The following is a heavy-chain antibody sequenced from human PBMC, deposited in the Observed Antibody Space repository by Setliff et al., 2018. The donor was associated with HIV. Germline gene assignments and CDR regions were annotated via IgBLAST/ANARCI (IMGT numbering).Heavy chain of an antibody. CDR2: ISAYNDNT. V-gene: IGHV1-18*01. J-gene: IGHJ6*02. CDR1: GYTFTSYG. Sequence: ASVQVSCKASGYTFTSYGISWVRQAPGQGLEWMGWISAYNDNTNYAQKLQGRVTMTTDTSTSTAYMELRSLRSDDTAVYYCARDSREGGYDQYYYYYGMDVWGQGTTVTVSS. CDR3: ARDSREGGYDQYYYYYGMDV. D-gene: IGHD5-12*01.